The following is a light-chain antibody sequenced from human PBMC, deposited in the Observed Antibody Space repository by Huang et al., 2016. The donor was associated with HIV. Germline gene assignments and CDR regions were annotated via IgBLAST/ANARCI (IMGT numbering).Light chain of an antibody. V-gene: IGKV1D-12*01. CDR3: LQTNSFPYT. CDR1: QGIDSW. J-gene: IGKJ2*01. Sequence: DIQMTQSPSSVTASVGERVTITCRASQGIDSWLAWYQQRPGKAPKVLIYGASSLQGGVPSRFSGSGSGTDFSLTINTLQTEDFATYYCLQTNSFPYTFGQGTNLEI. CDR2: GAS.